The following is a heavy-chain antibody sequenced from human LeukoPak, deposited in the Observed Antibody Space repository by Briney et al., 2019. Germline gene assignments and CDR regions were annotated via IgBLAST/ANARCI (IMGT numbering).Heavy chain of an antibody. Sequence: SETLSLTCTVSGGSISSYYWSWIRQPPGKGLEWIGFIYYSGSTSYNPSLRSRVTISLDMSKNQFSLKLSSVTAADTAVYYCASGSYSFYYFDYWGQGTLVTVSS. D-gene: IGHD1-26*01. J-gene: IGHJ4*02. CDR1: GGSISSYY. CDR2: IYYSGST. CDR3: ASGSYSFYYFDY. V-gene: IGHV4-59*01.